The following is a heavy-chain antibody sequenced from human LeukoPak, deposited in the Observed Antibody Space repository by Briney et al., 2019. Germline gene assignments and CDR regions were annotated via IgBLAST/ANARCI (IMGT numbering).Heavy chain of an antibody. CDR3: ARERHGGPVDY. D-gene: IGHD4-23*01. J-gene: IGHJ4*02. Sequence: SVKVSCQASGGTFSSYAISWVRQAPGQGLEWMGGIIPIFGTANYAHKFQGGVTITADESTSTAYMELRSLSSEGTAVSYWARERHGGPVDYWGQGTLVTVSS. V-gene: IGHV1-69*01. CDR1: GGTFSSYA. CDR2: IIPIFGTA.